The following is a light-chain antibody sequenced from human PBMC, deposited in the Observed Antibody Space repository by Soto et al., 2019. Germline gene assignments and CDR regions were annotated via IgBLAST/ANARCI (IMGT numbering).Light chain of an antibody. J-gene: IGKJ1*01. V-gene: IGKV1-39*01. Sequence: DIQMTQSPSPLSASVGDRVTITCRASQSISSYLNWYQQKPGKAPKLLIYAASSLQSGVPSRFRGSGSGTDFTLTISSLQPEDFATYYCQQSYSTPWTFGQGTKVDIK. CDR1: QSISSY. CDR3: QQSYSTPWT. CDR2: AAS.